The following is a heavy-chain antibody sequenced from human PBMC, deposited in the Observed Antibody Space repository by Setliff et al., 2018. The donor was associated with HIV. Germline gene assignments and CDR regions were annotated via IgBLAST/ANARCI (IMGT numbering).Heavy chain of an antibody. CDR2: IYYTGST. CDR1: GDSISSYY. CDR3: ARNRVPSSL. D-gene: IGHD3-10*01. J-gene: IGHJ4*02. V-gene: IGHV4-59*01. Sequence: TLSLTCTVSGDSISSYYWSWIRQPPGKELEWIGSIYYTGSTDYNPSLMSRVTISLDTPKNQFSLKLNSVIAADTAVYYCARNRVPSSLWGQGTLVTVSS.